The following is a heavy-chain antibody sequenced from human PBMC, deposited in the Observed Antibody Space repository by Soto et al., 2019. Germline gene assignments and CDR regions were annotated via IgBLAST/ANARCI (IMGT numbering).Heavy chain of an antibody. CDR3: ARGTVVTHFDY. J-gene: IGHJ4*02. Sequence: QVQLVQSGAEEKKPGASVKVSCKASGYTFTSYAMHWVRQAPGQRLEWMGWINAGNGNTKYSQKFQGRVTITRDTSASTAYMGLSSLRSEDTAVYSCARGTVVTHFDYWGQGTLVTVSS. CDR2: INAGNGNT. CDR1: GYTFTSYA. D-gene: IGHD2-15*01. V-gene: IGHV1-3*05.